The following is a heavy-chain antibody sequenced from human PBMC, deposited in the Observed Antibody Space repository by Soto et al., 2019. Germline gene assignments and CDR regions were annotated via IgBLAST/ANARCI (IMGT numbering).Heavy chain of an antibody. Sequence: EVQLVESGGGLVQPGGSLRLSCAASGFTFSSYSMNWVRQAPGKGLEWVSYISSSSSTIYYADSVKGRFTMSRDNAKNSLYLQLNSLRAEDTAVYYCARDQRGYDRGSYYYYYMDVWGKGTTVTVSS. J-gene: IGHJ6*03. CDR3: ARDQRGYDRGSYYYYYMDV. D-gene: IGHD5-12*01. V-gene: IGHV3-48*01. CDR1: GFTFSSYS. CDR2: ISSSSSTI.